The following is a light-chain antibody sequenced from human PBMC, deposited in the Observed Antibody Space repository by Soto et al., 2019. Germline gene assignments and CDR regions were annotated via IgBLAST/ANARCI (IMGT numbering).Light chain of an antibody. J-gene: IGKJ1*01. CDR3: QQHNVWPAT. Sequence: EIVMTQSPATLSVSPGERFTLSCRASQSVRSNLAWYQQKPGQAPRLLIYEASTRATGVPARFSGSGSGTEFTLTISSLQSEDFAVYYFQQHNVWPATFGQGTKVEIK. V-gene: IGKV3-15*01. CDR2: EAS. CDR1: QSVRSN.